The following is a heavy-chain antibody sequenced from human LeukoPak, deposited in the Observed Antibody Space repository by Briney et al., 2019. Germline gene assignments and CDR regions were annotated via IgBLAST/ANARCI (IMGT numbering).Heavy chain of an antibody. CDR2: IIPIFGTA. D-gene: IGHD3-10*01. V-gene: IGHV1-69*13. CDR3: ARVGTPYYYGSGSSIPYNWFDP. Sequence: SVKVSCKASGGTFSSYAISWVRQAPGQGLEWMGGIIPIFGTANYAQKFQGRVTITADESTSTAYMELSSLRSEDTAVYYCARVGTPYYYGSGSSIPYNWFDPWGQGTLVTVSS. J-gene: IGHJ5*02. CDR1: GGTFSSYA.